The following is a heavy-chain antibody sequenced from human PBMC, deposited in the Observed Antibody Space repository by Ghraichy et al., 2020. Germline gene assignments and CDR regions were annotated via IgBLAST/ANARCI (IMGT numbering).Heavy chain of an antibody. J-gene: IGHJ6*02. V-gene: IGHV3-48*02. CDR2: ISSSSLTI. Sequence: GGSPRLSCAVSGFTFDRHDMAWVRQAPGKGLEWISYISSSSLTIFYADSVKGRFTISRDNAKNSLFLQMDSLRDEDTAVYYCARDLSSPYYGMDVWGQGTTVTVSS. CDR1: GFTFDRHD. CDR3: ARDLSSPYYGMDV.